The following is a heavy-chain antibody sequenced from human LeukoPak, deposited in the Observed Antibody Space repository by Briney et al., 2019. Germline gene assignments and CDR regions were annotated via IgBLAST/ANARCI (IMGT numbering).Heavy chain of an antibody. CDR1: GGSINSYY. CDR3: ARGLAAAGTSYFDY. V-gene: IGHV4-59*01. Sequence: AETLSLTCTVSGGSINSYYWSWIRQPPGKGLEWIGYIYYSGSTNYSPSLKGRVTISVDTSKNQFSLKLSSVTAADTAVYYCARGLAAAGTSYFDYWGQGTLVTVSS. CDR2: IYYSGST. J-gene: IGHJ4*02. D-gene: IGHD6-13*01.